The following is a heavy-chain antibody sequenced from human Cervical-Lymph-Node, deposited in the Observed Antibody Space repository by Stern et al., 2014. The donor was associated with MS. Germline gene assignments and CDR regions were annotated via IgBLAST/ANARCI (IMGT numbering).Heavy chain of an antibody. CDR3: AMSRRGLVN. CDR2: LIPCIGIA. V-gene: IGHV1-69*17. Sequence: VQLVQSGAEVKKPGSSVKVSCKASGGTFSSYAISWVRQAPGQGLEWVGGLIPCIGIANHAQKFQGRVTITPDKSTNPGYMALKKLKSEETALYYCAMSRRGLVNWGQGTMVSVSS. D-gene: IGHD3-16*01. J-gene: IGHJ3*01. CDR1: GGTFSSYA.